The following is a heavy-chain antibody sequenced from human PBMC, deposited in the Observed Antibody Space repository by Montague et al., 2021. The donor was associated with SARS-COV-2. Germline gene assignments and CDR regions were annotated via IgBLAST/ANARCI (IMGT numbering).Heavy chain of an antibody. D-gene: IGHD3-16*01. CDR2: IYARGST. CDR3: VRDGGNWYYFDY. Sequence: SETLSLTCSISGVSITSYYWSWVRQPAGKGLEWIGHIYARGSTNYSPSLKSRVRLSIDNPKNQFSLKLESLTAADTAVYYCVRDGGNWYYFDYWGQGALVTVSS. CDR1: GVSITSYY. J-gene: IGHJ4*02. V-gene: IGHV4-4*07.